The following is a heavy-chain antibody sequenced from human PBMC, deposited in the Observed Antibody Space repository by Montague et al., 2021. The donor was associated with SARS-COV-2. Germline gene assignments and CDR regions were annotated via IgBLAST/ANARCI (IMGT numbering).Heavy chain of an antibody. D-gene: IGHD3-3*01. CDR2: IYYSGST. CDR3: ARKTSRGLTIFGVVTASYCFDY. Sequence: SETLSLTCTVSGGSISSSSYFWGWIRQPPGKGLEWIGSIYYSGSTYYXXXLKSRVTISVDTSKNQFSLKLSSVTAADTAVFYCARKTSRGLTIFGVVTASYCFDYWGRGTLVTVSS. V-gene: IGHV4-39*01. J-gene: IGHJ4*02. CDR1: GGSISSSSYF.